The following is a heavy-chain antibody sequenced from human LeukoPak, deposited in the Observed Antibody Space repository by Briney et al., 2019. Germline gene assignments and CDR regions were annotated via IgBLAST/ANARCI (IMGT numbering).Heavy chain of an antibody. Sequence: PGGSLRLSCAASGFTFSSYWMHWVRQAPGKGLVWVSRINSDGSSTSYADSVKGRFTISRDSAKNTLYLQMNSLRAEDTAVYYCAKWEHIVVEDEHNWGQGTLVTVSS. CDR1: GFTFSSYW. J-gene: IGHJ4*02. D-gene: IGHD2-21*01. CDR3: AKWEHIVVEDEHN. V-gene: IGHV3-74*01. CDR2: INSDGSST.